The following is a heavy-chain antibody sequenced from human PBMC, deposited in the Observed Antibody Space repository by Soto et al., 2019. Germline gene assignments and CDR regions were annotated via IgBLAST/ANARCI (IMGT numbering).Heavy chain of an antibody. CDR2: INHSGST. D-gene: IGHD6-13*01. CDR3: ARDRIAAAFTTRYAFDI. V-gene: IGHV4-34*01. CDR1: GGSFSGYY. J-gene: IGHJ3*02. Sequence: QVQLQQWGAGLLKPSETLSLTCAVYGGSFSGYYWSWIRQPPGKGLEWIGEINHSGSTNYNPSLKSRLTISVDTSKNQFSLKLSSVSAADTAVYDGARDRIAAAFTTRYAFDIWGQGTMVTVSS.